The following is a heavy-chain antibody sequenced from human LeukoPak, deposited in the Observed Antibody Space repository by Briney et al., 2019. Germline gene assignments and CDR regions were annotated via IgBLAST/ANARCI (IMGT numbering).Heavy chain of an antibody. Sequence: GGSLRLSCTASGFTFGDYAMSWVRRAPGKGLEWVGFIRSKAYGGTTEYAASVKGRFTISRDDSKSIAYLQMNSLKTEDTAVYYCTRDPYYYDSGGYYYERCFDYWGQGTLVTVSS. CDR1: GFTFGDYA. CDR2: IRSKAYGGTT. J-gene: IGHJ4*02. D-gene: IGHD3-22*01. CDR3: TRDPYYYDSGGYYYERCFDY. V-gene: IGHV3-49*04.